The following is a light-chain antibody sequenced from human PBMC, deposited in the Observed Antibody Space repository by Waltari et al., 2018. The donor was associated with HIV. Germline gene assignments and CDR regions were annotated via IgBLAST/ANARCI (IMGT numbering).Light chain of an antibody. V-gene: IGLV2-14*01. J-gene: IGLJ2*01. CDR1: SRYVGRSNY. CDR2: DVS. Sequence: QSALTQPASVSGSPGQSITISCTGTSRYVGRSNYVSWYQQHSGKALKLRIFDVSNRPSGVSNRFSGSKSGDTASLTISGLQTEDEAYYYCSSYTRTSTLVAFGGGTKVTVL. CDR3: SSYTRTSTLVA.